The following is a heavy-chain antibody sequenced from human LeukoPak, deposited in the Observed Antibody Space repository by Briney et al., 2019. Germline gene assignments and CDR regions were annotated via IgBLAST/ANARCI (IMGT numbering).Heavy chain of an antibody. CDR3: ARDPNYDFWSGYLSFDI. J-gene: IGHJ3*02. Sequence: PSETLSLTCTVSGGSISSYYWSWIRQPPGKGLEWIGRIYTSGSTNYNPSLKSRVTISVDTSKNQFSLKLSSVTAADTAVYYCARDPNYDFWSGYLSFDIWGQGTMVTVSS. D-gene: IGHD3-3*01. V-gene: IGHV4-4*08. CDR1: GGSISSYY. CDR2: IYTSGST.